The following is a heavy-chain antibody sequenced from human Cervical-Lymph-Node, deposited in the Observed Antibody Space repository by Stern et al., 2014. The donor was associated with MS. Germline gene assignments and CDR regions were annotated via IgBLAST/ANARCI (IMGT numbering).Heavy chain of an antibody. CDR2: ISHSGST. Sequence: VQLVQSGPGLVKPSGTLSLTCAVSGGSISSSNWWSWVRQPPGKGLEWIGEISHSGSTNYNPSLKSRVTISVDKSKNQLSLKLSSVTAADTAVYYCASVQQQLVPWFDPWGQGTLVTVSS. J-gene: IGHJ5*02. CDR3: ASVQQQLVPWFDP. V-gene: IGHV4-4*02. CDR1: GGSISSSNW. D-gene: IGHD6-13*01.